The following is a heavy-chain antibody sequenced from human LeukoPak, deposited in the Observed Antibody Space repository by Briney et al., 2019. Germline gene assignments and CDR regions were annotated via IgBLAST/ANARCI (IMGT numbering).Heavy chain of an antibody. J-gene: IGHJ6*02. CDR3: ARDSLLHDYGDYGSYYYGMDV. D-gene: IGHD4-17*01. V-gene: IGHV4-30-4*01. CDR2: IYYSGST. Sequence: PSQTLSLTCTVSGGSISSGDYYWSWLRQPPGTGLEWIGYIYYSGSTYYNPSLKSRVTISVDTSKNQFSLKLSSVTAADTAVYYCARDSLLHDYGDYGSYYYGMDVWGQGTTVTVSS. CDR1: GGSISSGDYY.